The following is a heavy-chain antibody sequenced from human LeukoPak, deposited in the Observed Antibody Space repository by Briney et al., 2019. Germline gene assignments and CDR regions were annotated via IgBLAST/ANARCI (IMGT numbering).Heavy chain of an antibody. CDR2: ISSSGSTI. J-gene: IGHJ4*02. D-gene: IGHD1-7*01. Sequence: GGSLRLSCAASGFTFSDYYMSWIRQAPGKGLEWVSYISSSGSTIYYADSVKGRFTISRDNSKNTLYLQMNSLRAEDTAVYYCAKDETGTKFDYWGQGTLVTVSS. CDR3: AKDETGTKFDY. V-gene: IGHV3-11*04. CDR1: GFTFSDYY.